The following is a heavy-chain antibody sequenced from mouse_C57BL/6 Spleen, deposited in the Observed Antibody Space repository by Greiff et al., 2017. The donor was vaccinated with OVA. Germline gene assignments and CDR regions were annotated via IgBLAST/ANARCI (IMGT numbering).Heavy chain of an antibody. D-gene: IGHD1-1*01. Sequence: VQLQQPGAELVKPGASVKLSCKASGYTFTSYWMQWVKQRPGQGLEWIGEIDPSDSYTNYNQKFKGKATLTVDTSSSTAYMQLSSLTSEDSAVYYCARWTTVAYFDVWGTGTTVTVSS. V-gene: IGHV1-50*01. CDR2: IDPSDSYT. J-gene: IGHJ1*03. CDR1: GYTFTSYW. CDR3: ARWTTVAYFDV.